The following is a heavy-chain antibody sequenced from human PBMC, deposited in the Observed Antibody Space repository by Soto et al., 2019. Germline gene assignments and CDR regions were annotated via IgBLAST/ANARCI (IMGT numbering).Heavy chain of an antibody. CDR2: VSSGGGTQ. D-gene: IGHD3-10*01. CDR1: EFSSSTYA. CDR3: ARETYYSGHIIGNLDL. Sequence: QVDLVESGGGVVQPGGSLGLSCPASEFSSSTYALQWVRQAPAKGLGWGAVVSSGGGTQFYADSVKGRFTISRDNSKNSLYLQMTSLTIEDAAIYYCARETYYSGHIIGNLDLWGRGTLVTVSS. V-gene: IGHV3-30-3*01. J-gene: IGHJ2*01.